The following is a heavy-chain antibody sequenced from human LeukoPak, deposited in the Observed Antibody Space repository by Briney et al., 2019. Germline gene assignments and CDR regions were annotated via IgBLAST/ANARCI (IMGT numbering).Heavy chain of an antibody. D-gene: IGHD2-2*01. CDR2: ISSSSSYI. CDR1: GFTFSSYS. Sequence: GGSLRLSCAASGFTFSSYSMNWVRQAPGKGLEWVSSISSSSSYIYYADSVKGRFTISRDNAKNSLYLQTNRLRAEDTAVYSCARDAVDCSSTSCWVYWGQGTLVTVSS. CDR3: ARDAVDCSSTSCWVY. J-gene: IGHJ4*02. V-gene: IGHV3-21*01.